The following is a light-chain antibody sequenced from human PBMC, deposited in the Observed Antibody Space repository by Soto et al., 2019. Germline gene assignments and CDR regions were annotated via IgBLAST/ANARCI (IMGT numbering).Light chain of an antibody. J-gene: IGKJ1*01. Sequence: DIQMTQSPSTLSASVGDRVTITCRASQSISSWLGWYQQKPGKAPKLLIYKASSLESGVPSSFSGSGSGTEFTLTISSLQPDDFATDYCQQYNSYPWTFGQGTKVEIK. V-gene: IGKV1-5*03. CDR2: KAS. CDR3: QQYNSYPWT. CDR1: QSISSW.